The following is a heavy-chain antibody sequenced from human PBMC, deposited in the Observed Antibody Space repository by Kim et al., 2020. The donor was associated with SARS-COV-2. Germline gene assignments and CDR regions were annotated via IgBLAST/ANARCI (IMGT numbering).Heavy chain of an antibody. D-gene: IGHD1-26*01. CDR2: ISSSSSYT. CDR3: ARFEWELLAAPDY. Sequence: GGSLRLSCAASGFTFSDYYMSWIRQAPGKGLEWVSYISSSSSYTNYADSVKGRFTISRDNAKNSLYLQMNSLRAEDTAVYYCARFEWELLAAPDYWGQGTLVTVSS. CDR1: GFTFSDYY. J-gene: IGHJ4*02. V-gene: IGHV3-11*03.